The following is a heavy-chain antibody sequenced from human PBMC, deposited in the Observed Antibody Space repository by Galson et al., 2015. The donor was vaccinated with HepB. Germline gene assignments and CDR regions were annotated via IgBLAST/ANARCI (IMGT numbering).Heavy chain of an antibody. D-gene: IGHD3-16*01. CDR1: GFNFRNYG. J-gene: IGHJ4*02. Sequence: SLRLSCAASGFNFRNYGMHWVRQAPGKGLEWLAVVSYDGKKENYADFVKGRFSISRDNFNNRVYLQLNSLRQDDSALYYCVKGDVAYPSSSGGFHSWGQGTRVSVSS. V-gene: IGHV3-30*18. CDR3: VKGDVAYPSSSGGFHS. CDR2: VSYDGKKE.